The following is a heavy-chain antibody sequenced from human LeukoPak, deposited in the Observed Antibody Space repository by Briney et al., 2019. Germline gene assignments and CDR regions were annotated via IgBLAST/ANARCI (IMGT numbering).Heavy chain of an antibody. J-gene: IGHJ4*02. CDR3: TRDPRVLDY. V-gene: IGHV3-7*01. CDR1: GFTFSTYW. CDR2: INQGGSES. D-gene: IGHD3-10*01. Sequence: GGSLRLSCAASGFTFSTYWMTWVRQAPGKGLEWVANINQGGSESYYVDSVKGRFTISRDNAKNSLYLQMNSLRTEDTAVYYCTRDPRVLDYWGQGTLVTVSS.